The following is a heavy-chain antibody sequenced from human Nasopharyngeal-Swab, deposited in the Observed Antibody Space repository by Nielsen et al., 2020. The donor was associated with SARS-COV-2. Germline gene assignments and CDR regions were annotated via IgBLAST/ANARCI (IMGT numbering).Heavy chain of an antibody. CDR3: ARGGYCSSTSCDTYYYYGMDV. D-gene: IGHD2-2*02. CDR2: INEDGSEK. Sequence: GESLKISCAASGFTFSSYSMNWVRQAPGKGLEWVANINEDGSEKYYVDSVKGRFTISRDNAKNSLYLQMNSLRGEDTAVYYCARGGYCSSTSCDTYYYYGMDVWGQGTTVTVSS. J-gene: IGHJ6*02. CDR1: GFTFSSYS. V-gene: IGHV3-7*01.